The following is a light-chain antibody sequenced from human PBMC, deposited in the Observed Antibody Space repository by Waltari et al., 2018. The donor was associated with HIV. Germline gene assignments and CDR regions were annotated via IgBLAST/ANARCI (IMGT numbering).Light chain of an antibody. CDR3: QSADSSGLHV. CDR2: KDI. J-gene: IGLJ1*01. V-gene: IGLV3-25*03. CDR1: TLPKQF. Sequence: SYRLTQPPSMSVSPGETARITCSGETLPKQFTFWYQQKPGQAPLLVIYKDIERPSGIPERFSGSSSGTTVTLSISGVLAEDEADYYCQSADSSGLHVFGTGTKVTVL.